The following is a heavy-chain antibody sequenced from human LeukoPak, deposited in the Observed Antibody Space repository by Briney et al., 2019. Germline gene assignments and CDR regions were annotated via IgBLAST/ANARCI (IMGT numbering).Heavy chain of an antibody. Sequence: ASVKVSCKASGDTSTSYYMHWVRPAPGQGLEWVGIINPSSSSTSYAQKFQGRVTMTRDTSTRTVYMELSSLRSEDTAVYYCARDLHPTYYYDSSKYAFDIWGQGTMVTV. V-gene: IGHV1-46*01. CDR1: GDTSTSYY. J-gene: IGHJ3*02. CDR2: INPSSSST. CDR3: ARDLHPTYYYDSSKYAFDI. D-gene: IGHD3-22*01.